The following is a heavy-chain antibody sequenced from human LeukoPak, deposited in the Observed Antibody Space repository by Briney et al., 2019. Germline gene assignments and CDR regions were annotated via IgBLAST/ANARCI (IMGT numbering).Heavy chain of an antibody. CDR2: ISSSGSNK. D-gene: IGHD5-24*01. CDR1: GFTFSSYY. CDR3: STFGRWLYYRFVY. J-gene: IGHJ4*02. Sequence: GGSLRLSCAASGFTFSSYYMGWIRQAPGKGLEWVSYISSSGSNKYYADSVKGRFTISRDNAKNTLYLEMNSLRAEDTAVYYCSTFGRWLYYRFVYWGQGALGPVSA. V-gene: IGHV3-11*04.